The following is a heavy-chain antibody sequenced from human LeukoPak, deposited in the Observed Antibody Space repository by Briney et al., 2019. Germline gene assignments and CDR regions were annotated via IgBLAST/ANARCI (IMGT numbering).Heavy chain of an antibody. J-gene: IGHJ2*01. CDR1: GGTFSSYA. V-gene: IGHV1-69*05. CDR3: ASFTEGAIKQLLIPGYFDL. D-gene: IGHD6-13*01. CDR2: IIPIFGTA. Sequence: SVKVSCKASGGTFSSYAISWVRQAPGQGLEWMGRIIPIFGTANYAQKFQGRVTITTDESTSTAYMELSSLRSEDTAVYYCASFTEGAIKQLLIPGYFDLWGRGTLVTVSS.